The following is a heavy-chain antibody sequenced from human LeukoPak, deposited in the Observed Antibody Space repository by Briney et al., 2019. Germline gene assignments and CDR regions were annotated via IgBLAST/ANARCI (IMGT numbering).Heavy chain of an antibody. CDR1: GGSISSYY. V-gene: IGHV4-59*08. CDR2: IFYSGNT. J-gene: IGHJ4*02. D-gene: IGHD1-26*01. CDR3: ARGVGATYGY. Sequence: PSETLSLTCTVSGGSISSYYWSWIRQPPGKGLEWIGYIFYSGNTNYNPSLKSRVTMSVDTSKNQFSLKLSSVTAADTAVYYCARGVGATYGYWGQGTLVTVSS.